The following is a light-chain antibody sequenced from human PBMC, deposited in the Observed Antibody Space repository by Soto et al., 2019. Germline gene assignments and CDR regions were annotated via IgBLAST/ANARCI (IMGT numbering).Light chain of an antibody. CDR3: QQYGSSPRT. CDR2: GAS. J-gene: IGKJ1*01. V-gene: IGKV3-20*01. CDR1: QSVSSSY. Sequence: EIVLSQSPGTLSLSPGERATLSCRASQSVSSSYLAWYQQKPGQPPRLLIYGASSRATGIPDRFSGRGSGTDFTLTISRLEPEDFAVYYCQQYGSSPRTFGHGTKVEIK.